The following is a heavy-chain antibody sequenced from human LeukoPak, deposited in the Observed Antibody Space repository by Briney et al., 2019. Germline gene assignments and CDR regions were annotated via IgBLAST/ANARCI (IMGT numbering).Heavy chain of an antibody. J-gene: IGHJ4*02. CDR3: ARVSYFGSGSYKDY. V-gene: IGHV3-23*01. CDR2: IGSLGST. Sequence: GGSLRLPCAASGFTFSGYAMSWVRQAPGKGLEWVAAIGSLGSTFCADSVKGRFTISRDNSKNTLYLQMNSLRAEDTAVYYCARVSYFGSGSYKDYWGQGTLVTVSS. CDR1: GFTFSGYA. D-gene: IGHD3-10*01.